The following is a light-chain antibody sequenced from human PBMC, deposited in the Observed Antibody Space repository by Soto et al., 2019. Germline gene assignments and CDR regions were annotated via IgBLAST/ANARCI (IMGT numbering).Light chain of an antibody. V-gene: IGKV1-39*01. CDR2: AAS. Sequence: DIQMTQSPSSLSASVGDRVTITCRASQTLNSYLNWYQQKPPKAPKLLIYAASRLHSGVPSRFNGSGTTTDFTLTIASLQPEDFATYFCQQSFSTPPTFGQGTKL. J-gene: IGKJ2*01. CDR1: QTLNSY. CDR3: QQSFSTPPT.